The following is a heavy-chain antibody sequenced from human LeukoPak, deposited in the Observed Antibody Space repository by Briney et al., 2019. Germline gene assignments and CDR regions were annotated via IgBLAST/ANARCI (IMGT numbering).Heavy chain of an antibody. V-gene: IGHV3-74*01. CDR2: IKSDGSST. CDR3: VRESRTDYYGDF. D-gene: IGHD3-10*01. CDR1: GFTFSSYW. J-gene: IGHJ4*02. Sequence: TGGSLGLSCAASGFTFSSYWMHWVRQVPGKGLVWVSRIKSDGSSTSYADSVKGRFTVSRDNAKNTLYLQMNSLRAEDTAVYYCVRESRTDYYGDFWGQGTLVTVSS.